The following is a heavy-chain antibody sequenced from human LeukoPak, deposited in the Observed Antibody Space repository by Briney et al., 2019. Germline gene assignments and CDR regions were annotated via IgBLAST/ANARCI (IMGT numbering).Heavy chain of an antibody. Sequence: GGSLRLSCAASGFTFSSYSMNWVRQAPGKGLEWVSYISSSSSTIYYADSVKGRFTISRDNAKNSLYLQMNSLRAEDTAVYYCARDLEGVPAAPYYYYYGMDVWGQGTTVTVSS. J-gene: IGHJ6*02. CDR3: ARDLEGVPAAPYYYYYGMDV. D-gene: IGHD2-2*01. CDR1: GFTFSSYS. V-gene: IGHV3-48*04. CDR2: ISSSSSTI.